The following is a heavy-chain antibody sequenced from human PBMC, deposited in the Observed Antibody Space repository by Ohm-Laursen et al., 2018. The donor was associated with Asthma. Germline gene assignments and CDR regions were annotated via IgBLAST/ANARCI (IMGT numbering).Heavy chain of an antibody. CDR1: DISFSSSSYY. CDR3: ARRGGSYYDYFDY. V-gene: IGHV4-39*01. CDR2: ISYSGST. Sequence: GTLSLTCSVTDISFSSSSYYWGWIRQTPGKGLEWIASISYSGSTYYNPSLRSRVTISVDTSKNQFSLKLSSVTAADTAVYYCARRGGSYYDYFDYWGQGTLVTVSS. D-gene: IGHD1-26*01. J-gene: IGHJ4*02.